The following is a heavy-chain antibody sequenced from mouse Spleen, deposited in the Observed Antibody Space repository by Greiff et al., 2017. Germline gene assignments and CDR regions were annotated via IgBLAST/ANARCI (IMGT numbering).Heavy chain of an antibody. CDR2: ISYDGSN. CDR1: GYSITSGYY. J-gene: IGHJ2*01. V-gene: IGHV3-6*01. D-gene: IGHD1-2*01. Sequence: DVKLQESGPGLVKPSQSLSLTCSVTGYSITSGYYWNWIRQFPGNKLEWMGYISYDGSNNYNPSLKNRISITRDTSKNQFFLKLNSVTTEDTATYYCAREAYGPLFDYWGQGTTLTVSS. CDR3: AREAYGPLFDY.